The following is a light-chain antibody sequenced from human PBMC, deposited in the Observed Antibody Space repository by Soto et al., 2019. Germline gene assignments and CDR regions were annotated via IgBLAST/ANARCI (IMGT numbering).Light chain of an antibody. CDR1: QTVNNN. J-gene: IGKJ4*01. Sequence: EIVMTQSPATLSVSPGERATLSCRASQTVNNNLAWYQQKPGQAPRLLIYRASARATGIPARFSGSGSGTEFTLTISSLQSEDFAVYYCQQYNNWPITFGGGTKVEIK. CDR2: RAS. V-gene: IGKV3-15*01. CDR3: QQYNNWPIT.